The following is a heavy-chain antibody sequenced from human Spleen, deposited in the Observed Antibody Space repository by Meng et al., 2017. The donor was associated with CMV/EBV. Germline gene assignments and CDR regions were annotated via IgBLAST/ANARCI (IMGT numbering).Heavy chain of an antibody. Sequence: GESLKISCAASGFTFSSHSMSWVRQAPGKGLEWVSSISSSGSYIYYADSVRGRFTISRDNAKSLVYLQMNSLRAEDTAAYYCARGGGSIYYYYGMDVWGQGTTVTVSS. CDR2: ISSSGSYI. CDR3: ARGGGSIYYYYGMDV. V-gene: IGHV3-21*01. CDR1: GFTFSSHS. J-gene: IGHJ6*02. D-gene: IGHD4-11*01.